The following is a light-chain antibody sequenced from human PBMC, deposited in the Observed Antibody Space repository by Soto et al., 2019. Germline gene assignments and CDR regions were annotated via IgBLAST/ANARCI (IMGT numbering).Light chain of an antibody. V-gene: IGLV2-14*01. Sequence: QSALTQPASVSGSPGQSITISFTGTSSDVGGYNFVSWYQQHPGKAPKVMIFEVSNRPSGVSNRFSGSKSGNTASLTISGLQAEDEADYYCSSYASSSTLVFGTGTKVTVL. J-gene: IGLJ1*01. CDR1: SSDVGGYNF. CDR3: SSYASSSTLV. CDR2: EVS.